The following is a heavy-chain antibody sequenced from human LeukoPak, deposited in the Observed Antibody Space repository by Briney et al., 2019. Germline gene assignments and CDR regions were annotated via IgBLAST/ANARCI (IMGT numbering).Heavy chain of an antibody. CDR1: GGTFSSYA. Sequence: ASVKVSCKASGGTFSSYAISWVRQAPGQGLERMGGIIPIFGTANYAQKFQGRVTITTDESTSTAYMELSSLRSEDTAVYYCASSWWGRNYYDSSGYFNWFDPWGQGTLVTVSS. CDR2: IIPIFGTA. D-gene: IGHD3-22*01. V-gene: IGHV1-69*05. J-gene: IGHJ5*02. CDR3: ASSWWGRNYYDSSGYFNWFDP.